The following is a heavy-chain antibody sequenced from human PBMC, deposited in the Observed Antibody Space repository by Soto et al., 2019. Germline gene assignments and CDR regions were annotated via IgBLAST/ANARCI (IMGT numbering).Heavy chain of an antibody. Sequence: QVQLVESGGGVVQPGRSLRLSCAASGFTFSSYAMHWVRQAPGKGLEWVAVISYDGRNKYYADSVKGRFTISRDNSKNTLYLQMNSLRAEDTAVYYCAGPVVVVAATGSSPWGQGTLVTVSS. CDR1: GFTFSSYA. CDR3: AGPVVVVAATGSSP. CDR2: ISYDGRNK. V-gene: IGHV3-30-3*01. J-gene: IGHJ5*02. D-gene: IGHD2-15*01.